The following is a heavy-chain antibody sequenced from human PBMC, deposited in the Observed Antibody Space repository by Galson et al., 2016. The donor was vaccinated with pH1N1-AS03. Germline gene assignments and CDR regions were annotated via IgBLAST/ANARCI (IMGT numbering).Heavy chain of an antibody. J-gene: IGHJ5*01. CDR2: ISKDARGK. Sequence: SLRLSCAASGFTFSDSGMHWVRQPPGKGLEWVAVISKDARGKFYADPVKGRFTISRDNSNNTVYLHMNSLRTEDTAVYYCAKMLRGITAVGFESWGQGILVIVSS. CDR1: GFTFSDSG. V-gene: IGHV3-30*18. CDR3: AKMLRGITAVGFES. D-gene: IGHD3-10*01.